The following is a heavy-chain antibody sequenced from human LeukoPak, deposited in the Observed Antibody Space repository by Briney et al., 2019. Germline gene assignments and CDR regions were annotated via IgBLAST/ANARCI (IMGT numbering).Heavy chain of an antibody. CDR2: IRYDGSNK. D-gene: IGHD3-10*01. V-gene: IGHV3-30*02. CDR3: ARDDDGSVLYSDY. CDR1: GFIFSSYG. J-gene: IGHJ4*02. Sequence: GGSLRLSCAASGFIFSSYGMHWVRQAPGKGLEWVAFIRYDGSNKYYADSVKGRFTISRDNAKKTLYLQMNSLRAEDTAVYYCARDDDGSVLYSDYWGQGTLVTVSS.